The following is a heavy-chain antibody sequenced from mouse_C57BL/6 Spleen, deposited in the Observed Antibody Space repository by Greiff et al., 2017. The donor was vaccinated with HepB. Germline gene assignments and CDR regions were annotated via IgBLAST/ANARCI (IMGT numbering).Heavy chain of an antibody. V-gene: IGHV1-52*01. CDR3: ARSYDYGSSYWFAY. Sequence: QVQLQPPGAELVRPGSSVKLSCKASGYTFTSYWMHWVKQRPIQGLEWIGNIDPSDSETHYNQKFKDEATLTVDKSSSTAYMQLSSLTSEVSAVYYGARSYDYGSSYWFAYWGQGTLVTVSA. D-gene: IGHD1-1*01. CDR1: GYTFTSYW. CDR2: IDPSDSET. J-gene: IGHJ3*01.